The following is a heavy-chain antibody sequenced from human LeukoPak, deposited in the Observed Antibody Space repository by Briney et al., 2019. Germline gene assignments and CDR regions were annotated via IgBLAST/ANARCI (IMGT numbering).Heavy chain of an antibody. Sequence: SETLSLTCTVSGGSISSGGYYWSWIRQHPGKGLEWIGYIYYSGSTYYNPSLKSRVTISVDTSKNQFSLKLSSVTAADTAVYYCAGVKENAFDIWGQGTMVTVSS. V-gene: IGHV4-31*03. D-gene: IGHD3-10*01. CDR2: IYYSGST. CDR1: GGSISSGGYY. CDR3: AGVKENAFDI. J-gene: IGHJ3*02.